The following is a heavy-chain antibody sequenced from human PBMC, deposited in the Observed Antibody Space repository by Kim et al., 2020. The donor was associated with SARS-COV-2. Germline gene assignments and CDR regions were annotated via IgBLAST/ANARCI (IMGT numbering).Heavy chain of an antibody. V-gene: IGHV3-9*01. CDR2: RT. J-gene: IGHJ6*02. CDR3: VRDTSPGGAEG. Sequence: RTAYADSVKGRVTISRDNAKNSLYLEMNSLRAEDTALYFCVRDTSPGGAEGWGQGTTVTVSS. D-gene: IGHD3-16*01.